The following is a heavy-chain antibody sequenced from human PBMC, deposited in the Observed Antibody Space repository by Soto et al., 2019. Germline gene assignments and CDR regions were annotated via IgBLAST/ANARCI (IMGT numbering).Heavy chain of an antibody. D-gene: IGHD6-13*01. J-gene: IGHJ6*02. Sequence: GGSLRLSCAASGFTFSSYAMSWVRQAPGKGLEWVSAISGSGGSTYYADSVKGRFTISRDNSKNTLYLQMNSLRAEDTAVYYCAKVLRGYSSSWYQKKIYGMDVWGQGTTVTVSS. CDR2: ISGSGGST. V-gene: IGHV3-23*01. CDR3: AKVLRGYSSSWYQKKIYGMDV. CDR1: GFTFSSYA.